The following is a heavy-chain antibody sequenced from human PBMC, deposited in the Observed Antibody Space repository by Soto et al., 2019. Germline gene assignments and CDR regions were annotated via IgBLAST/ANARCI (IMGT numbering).Heavy chain of an antibody. CDR3: ARGHYGDYHWYFDL. D-gene: IGHD4-17*01. CDR2: IKQDGNEK. V-gene: IGHV3-7*03. CDR1: GFTFSSYW. J-gene: IGHJ2*01. Sequence: EVQLVESGGGLVQPGGSLRLSCAASGFTFSSYWMSWVRQAPGKGLEWVANIKQDGNEKHYVDSVKGRFTISRDNAENSLYLQMNSLRAEDTAVYYCARGHYGDYHWYFDLWGRGTLVTVSS.